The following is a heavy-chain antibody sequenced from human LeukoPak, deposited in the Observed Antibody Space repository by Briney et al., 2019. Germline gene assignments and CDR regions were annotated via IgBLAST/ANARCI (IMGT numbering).Heavy chain of an antibody. J-gene: IGHJ3*02. D-gene: IGHD5-24*01. V-gene: IGHV1-46*01. CDR3: ARVRDGYNDAYDI. CDR2: INPGGDNT. Sequence: ASVKVSCKASGYTFTNYYIHWVRQAPGQGLEWMGLINPGGDNTNYAQNFQGRVTMTRDTSASTVYMELSSLRSEDTAIYYCARVRDGYNDAYDIWGQGTVVTVPS. CDR1: GYTFTNYY.